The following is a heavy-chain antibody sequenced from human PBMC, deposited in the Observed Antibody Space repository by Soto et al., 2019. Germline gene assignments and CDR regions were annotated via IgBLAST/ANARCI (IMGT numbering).Heavy chain of an antibody. CDR1: GYTFTSYG. CDR2: ISAYNGNT. CDR3: ARGELWLRESVIDY. V-gene: IGHV1-18*01. J-gene: IGHJ4*02. Sequence: GASVKVSCKASGYTFTSYGISSVRQAPGQGLEWMGWISAYNGNTNNAQKLQGRVTMTTDTSTSTAYMELRSLRSDDTALYYFARGELWLRESVIDYWGQGTLVTVSS. D-gene: IGHD5-12*01.